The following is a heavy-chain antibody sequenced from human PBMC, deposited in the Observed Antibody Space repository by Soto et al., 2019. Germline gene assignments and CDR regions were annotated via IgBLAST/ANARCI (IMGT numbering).Heavy chain of an antibody. CDR1: GGSISSGGYY. V-gene: IGHV4-31*03. J-gene: IGHJ6*02. CDR2: IYYSGST. D-gene: IGHD6-13*01. Sequence: SETLSLTCTVSGGSISSGGYYWSWIRQHPGKGLEWIGYIYYSGSTYYNPSLKGRVTISVDTSKNQFSLKLSSVTAADTAVYYCASLIAAAGSDLFYYGMDVWGQGTTVTVSS. CDR3: ASLIAAAGSDLFYYGMDV.